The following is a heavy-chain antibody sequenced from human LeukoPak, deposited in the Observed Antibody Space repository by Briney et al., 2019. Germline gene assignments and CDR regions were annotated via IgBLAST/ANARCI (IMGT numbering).Heavy chain of an antibody. V-gene: IGHV3-30*18. D-gene: IGHD6-19*01. CDR2: ISYDGSNK. CDR1: GFTFSSYG. CDR3: AKDRAVAGTTLNFDY. J-gene: IGHJ4*02. Sequence: GRSLRLSCAASGFTFSSYGMHWVRQAPGKGLEWVAVISYDGSNKYYADSVKGRFTISRDNSKNTLYLQMNSLRAEDTAVYYCAKDRAVAGTTLNFDYWGQGTLVTVSS.